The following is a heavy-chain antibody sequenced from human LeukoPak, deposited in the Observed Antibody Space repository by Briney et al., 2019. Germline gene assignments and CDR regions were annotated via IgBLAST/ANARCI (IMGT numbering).Heavy chain of an antibody. CDR3: ARVIGYSGYGLYFDY. Sequence: GGSLRLSCAASGFTFDDYAMHWVRQAPGKGLEWVSGINWNGGSTGYADSVKGRFTISRDNAKNSLYLQMNSLRAEDTALYYCARVIGYSGYGLYFDYWGQGTLVTVSS. D-gene: IGHD5-12*01. CDR1: GFTFDDYA. V-gene: IGHV3-20*04. J-gene: IGHJ4*02. CDR2: INWNGGST.